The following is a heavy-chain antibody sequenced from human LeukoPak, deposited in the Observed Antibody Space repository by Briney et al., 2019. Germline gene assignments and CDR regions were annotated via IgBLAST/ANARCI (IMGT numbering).Heavy chain of an antibody. V-gene: IGHV3-7*04. CDR1: GFSFRIRW. CDR2: IKEDGSEK. J-gene: IGHJ4*02. D-gene: IGHD2-2*01. CDR3: ARDYQGSADY. Sequence: PGGSLRLSCAASGFSFRIRWMSWVRQAPGKGLEWVADIKEDGSEKYYVDSVKGRFTISRDNAKNSLYLQMNSLRAEDTALYYCARDYQGSADYWGQGTLVTVSS.